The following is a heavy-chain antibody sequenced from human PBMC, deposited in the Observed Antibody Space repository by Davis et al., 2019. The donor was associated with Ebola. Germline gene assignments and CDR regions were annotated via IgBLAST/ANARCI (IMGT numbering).Heavy chain of an antibody. J-gene: IGHJ5*02. D-gene: IGHD3-22*01. CDR1: GYTFTSYG. CDR3: ARGNEVTMIVVVITSWDP. V-gene: IGHV1-18*01. Sequence: ASVKVSCKASGYTFTSYGISWVRQAPGQGLEWMGWISAYNGNTNYAQKLQGRVTMTTDTSTSTAYMELRSLRSDDTAVYYCARGNEVTMIVVVITSWDPWGQGTLVTVSS. CDR2: ISAYNGNT.